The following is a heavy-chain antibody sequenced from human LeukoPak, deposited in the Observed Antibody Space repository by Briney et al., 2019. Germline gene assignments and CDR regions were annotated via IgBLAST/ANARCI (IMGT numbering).Heavy chain of an antibody. D-gene: IGHD3-22*01. J-gene: IGHJ4*02. V-gene: IGHV3-74*01. CDR2: INSDGSST. CDR3: ARDQSSSGYYYVGVDY. Sequence: GGSLRLSCAASGFTFSSYWMHWVRQAPGKGLVWVSGINSDGSSTRYADSVKGRFTISRDNSKNTLYLQMNSLRAEDTAVYYCARDQSSSGYYYVGVDYWGQGTLVTVSS. CDR1: GFTFSSYW.